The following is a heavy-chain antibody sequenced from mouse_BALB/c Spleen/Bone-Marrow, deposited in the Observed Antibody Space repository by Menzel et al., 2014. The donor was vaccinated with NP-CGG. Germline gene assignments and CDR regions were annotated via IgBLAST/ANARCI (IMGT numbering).Heavy chain of an antibody. J-gene: IGHJ1*01. CDR3: TRKNWDEGYFDV. CDR2: IYPGSGST. D-gene: IGHD4-1*01. V-gene: IGHV1S22*01. Sequence: LQQSGSELVRPGASVKLSCKASGYTFTSYWRHWVKQRHGQGLEWIGNIYPGSGSTNYDEKFKSKGTLTVDTSSSTAYMHLSSLTSEDSAVYYCTRKNWDEGYFDVWGAGTTVTVSS. CDR1: GYTFTSYW.